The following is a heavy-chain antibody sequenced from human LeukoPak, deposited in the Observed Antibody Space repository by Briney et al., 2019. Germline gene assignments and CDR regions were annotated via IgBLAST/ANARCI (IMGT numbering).Heavy chain of an antibody. Sequence: SETLSLTCTVAGGSISSYYCSWVRQPPGKGLEWIGYIYDSGSTTYNPSLKSRVTISVDTSKNQSSLKLSSVTAADPAVYYCARNPRGFGKYYFDYWGQGTLVTVSS. D-gene: IGHD3-22*01. CDR2: IYDSGST. CDR3: ARNPRGFGKYYFDY. V-gene: IGHV4-59*01. J-gene: IGHJ4*02. CDR1: GGSISSYY.